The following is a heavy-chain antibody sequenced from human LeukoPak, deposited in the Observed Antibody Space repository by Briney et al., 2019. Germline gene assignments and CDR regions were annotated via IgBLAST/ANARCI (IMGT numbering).Heavy chain of an antibody. V-gene: IGHV3-11*06. J-gene: IGHJ6*02. Sequence: GGSLRLSCVASGYTFSDYYMSWIRQAPGKGLEWVSYIPSTSSYTSYADSVKGRFTISRDNAMNSLYLQMNSLTAEDTAVYYCARDMVRIYGLDVWGQGTTVTVSS. D-gene: IGHD3-10*01. CDR2: IPSTSSYT. CDR1: GYTFSDYY. CDR3: ARDMVRIYGLDV.